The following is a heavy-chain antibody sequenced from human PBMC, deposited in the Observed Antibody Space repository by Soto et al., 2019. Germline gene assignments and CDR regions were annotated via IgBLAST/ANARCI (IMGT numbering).Heavy chain of an antibody. J-gene: IGHJ5*02. CDR1: GFSLSNYA. CDR3: ARDWCGVEKPMDSDWFAP. D-gene: IGHD5-18*01. Sequence: ASVKVYCKASGFSLSNYAISWVRQAPGQGLEWMGWITAYNGNTNYPQKLQGRVTMTTDTSTNTAYMELRSLRSDDTAVYHCARDWCGVEKPMDSDWFAPWGQGTLVTVSS. V-gene: IGHV1-18*01. CDR2: ITAYNGNT.